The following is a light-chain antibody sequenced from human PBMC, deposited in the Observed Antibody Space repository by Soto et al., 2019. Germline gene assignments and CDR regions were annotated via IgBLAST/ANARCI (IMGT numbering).Light chain of an antibody. J-gene: IGLJ2*01. Sequence: QSVLTQPPSASGTPGQRVTISCSGSNSNIGSNPVNWYQHFPGTAPKLLIYNSDQRPSGVPDRFSGSKSGTSASLAISGLQSEYESDYYCATWDDSLSGVVFGGGTQLTVL. CDR3: ATWDDSLSGVV. CDR1: NSNIGSNP. V-gene: IGLV1-44*01. CDR2: NSD.